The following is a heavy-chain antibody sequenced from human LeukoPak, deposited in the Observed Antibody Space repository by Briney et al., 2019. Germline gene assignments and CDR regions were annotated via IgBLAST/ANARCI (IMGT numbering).Heavy chain of an antibody. D-gene: IGHD2-15*01. V-gene: IGHV5-51*01. Sequence: PAASLKSSSKGSGYSFINYWISWVREMPPKGLERMGIVYPGDSDTRYSPSCPSQVTISADKSITTAYLQWSSLDVSDTAMYYCARARGYCSDGNCYGFDNWGQGTLVTVSS. CDR3: ARARGYCSDGNCYGFDN. CDR2: VYPGDSDT. J-gene: IGHJ4*02. CDR1: GYSFINYW.